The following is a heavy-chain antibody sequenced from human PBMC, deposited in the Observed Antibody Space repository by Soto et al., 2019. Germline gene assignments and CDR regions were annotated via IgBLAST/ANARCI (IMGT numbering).Heavy chain of an antibody. CDR2: VSYDGSKQ. J-gene: IGHJ4*02. CDR1: GFTFSHYA. Sequence: QVQLVESGGGVVQPGRSLRVSCAASGFTFSHYAMHWVRQAPGKGLEWVAVVSYDGSKQFYADSVEGRFTISRDSSKSTLYLHMDNLRDEDTAVYYCARDRVYYYDNSGYYNFDYWGQGTLVTVSS. V-gene: IGHV3-30-3*01. D-gene: IGHD3-22*01. CDR3: ARDRVYYYDNSGYYNFDY.